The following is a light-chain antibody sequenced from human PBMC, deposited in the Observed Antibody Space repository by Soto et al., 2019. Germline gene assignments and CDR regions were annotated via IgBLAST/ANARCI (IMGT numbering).Light chain of an antibody. J-gene: IGLJ1*01. V-gene: IGLV2-8*01. CDR2: EVS. Sequence: QSVLTQPPSASGSPGQSVTISCTGTSSDVGGYDYVSWYQQYPGKAPKLIIYEVSKRPSGVPDRFSGSKSGNTASLTVSGLQAEDEADYYCSSYAGSNNFVFGTGTKVPVL. CDR3: SSYAGSNNFV. CDR1: SSDVGGYDY.